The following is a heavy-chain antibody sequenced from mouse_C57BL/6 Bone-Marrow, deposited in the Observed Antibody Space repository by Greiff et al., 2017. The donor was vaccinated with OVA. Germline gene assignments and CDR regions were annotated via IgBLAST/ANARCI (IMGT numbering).Heavy chain of an antibody. CDR2: ISDGGSYT. D-gene: IGHD1-1*01. CDR3: ARDRYYYGSSSYAMDY. V-gene: IGHV5-4*01. Sequence: EVQVVESGGGLVKPGGSLKLSCAASGFTFSSYAMSWVRQTPETRLEWVATISDGGSYTYYPDNVKGRFTISRDNAKNNLYLQMSHLKSEDTAMYYCARDRYYYGSSSYAMDYWGQGTSVTVSA. J-gene: IGHJ4*01. CDR1: GFTFSSYA.